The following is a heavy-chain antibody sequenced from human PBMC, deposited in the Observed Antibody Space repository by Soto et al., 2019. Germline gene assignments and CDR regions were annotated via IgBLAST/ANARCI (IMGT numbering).Heavy chain of an antibody. Sequence: QVQLVQSGAEVKKPGASVKVSCKASGYTFTSYGISWVRQAPGQGLEWMGWISAYNGNTNYAQKLQGRVTMTTDTSTSTAYMELRSLRSDDTAVYYCARDIFQSLDYYDRSGYYYAHWGQGTLVTVSS. CDR3: ARDIFQSLDYYDRSGYYYAH. CDR2: ISAYNGNT. V-gene: IGHV1-18*01. CDR1: GYTFTSYG. J-gene: IGHJ4*02. D-gene: IGHD3-22*01.